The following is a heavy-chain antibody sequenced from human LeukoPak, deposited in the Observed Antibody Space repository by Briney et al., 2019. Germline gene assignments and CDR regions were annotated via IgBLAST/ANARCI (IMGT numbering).Heavy chain of an antibody. J-gene: IGHJ3*02. CDR2: ISSSSSTI. Sequence: GGSLRLSCAASGFTFSTYSMNWVRQAPGKGLEWVSYISSSSSTIHYADSVKGRFTISRDNVKKSLYLQMSSLRVEDTAVYYCARDTHYYGSGSPASDIWGQGTTATVSS. CDR1: GFTFSTYS. D-gene: IGHD3-10*01. CDR3: ARDTHYYGSGSPASDI. V-gene: IGHV3-48*01.